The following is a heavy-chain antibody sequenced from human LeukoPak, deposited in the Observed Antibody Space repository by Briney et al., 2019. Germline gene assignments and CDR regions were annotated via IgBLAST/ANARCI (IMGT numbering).Heavy chain of an antibody. CDR3: AREDIRLDYFDY. CDR1: GFTFSSYE. D-gene: IGHD6-19*01. J-gene: IGHJ4*02. V-gene: IGHV3-48*03. Sequence: GGSLRLSCAASGFTFSSYEMNWVRQAPGRGLEWVSYISGSGVTMYYAGSVKGRFTISRDDAKNSLYLQMNSLRAEDTAVYYCAREDIRLDYFDYWGQGTLVTVSS. CDR2: ISGSGVTM.